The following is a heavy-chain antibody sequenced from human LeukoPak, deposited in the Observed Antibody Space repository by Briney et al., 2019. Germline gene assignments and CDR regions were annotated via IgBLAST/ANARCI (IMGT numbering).Heavy chain of an antibody. Sequence: KPSETLSLTCTVSGGSISSGDYYWSWIRQTPGKGLEWIGYIFYSGSTYYNPSLRSRVTISVDTSKNQFFLKLNSVTAADTAVYYCAREWLRLPWLDPWGQGTLVTVSS. CDR1: GGSISSGDYY. CDR3: AREWLRLPWLDP. J-gene: IGHJ5*02. D-gene: IGHD5-12*01. V-gene: IGHV4-30-4*01. CDR2: IFYSGST.